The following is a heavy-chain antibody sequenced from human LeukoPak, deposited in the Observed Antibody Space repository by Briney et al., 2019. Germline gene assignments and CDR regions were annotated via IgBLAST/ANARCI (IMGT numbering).Heavy chain of an antibody. J-gene: IGHJ3*02. CDR1: GFTFSSYW. D-gene: IGHD6-6*01. V-gene: IGHV3-74*01. CDR2: INSDGSST. CDR3: ARGPSIAARYDAFDI. Sequence: GGSLRLSCAASGFTFSSYWMHWVRQAPGKGLVWVSRINSDGSSTSYADSVKGRFTISRDNAKNSLYLQVISLRAEDTAVYYCARGPSIAARYDAFDIWGQGTMVTVSS.